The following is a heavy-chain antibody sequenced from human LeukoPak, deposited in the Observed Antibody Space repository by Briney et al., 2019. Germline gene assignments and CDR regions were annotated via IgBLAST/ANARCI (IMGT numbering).Heavy chain of an antibody. CDR2: INPSGGST. J-gene: IGHJ5*02. D-gene: IGHD6-13*01. CDR1: GGTFSSYA. Sequence: GSVKVSCKASGGTFSSYAISWVRQAPGQGLEWMGIINPSGGSTSYAQKFQGRVTMTRDMSTSTVYMELSSLRSEDTAVYYCARDLAAAVYPPIDWFDPWGQGTLVTVSS. CDR3: ARDLAAAVYPPIDWFDP. V-gene: IGHV1-46*01.